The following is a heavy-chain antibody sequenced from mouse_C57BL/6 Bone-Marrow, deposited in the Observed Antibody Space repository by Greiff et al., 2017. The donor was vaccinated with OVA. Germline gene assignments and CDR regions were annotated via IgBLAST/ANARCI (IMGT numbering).Heavy chain of an antibody. CDR2: IYPRSGNT. CDR3: ARGGTTVVASGTYYFDY. CDR1: GYTFTSYG. Sequence: VKLQQSGAELARPGASVKLSCKASGYTFTSYGISWVKQRTGQGLEWIGEIYPRSGNTYYNEKFKGKATLTADKSSSTAYMELRSLTSEDSAVYFCARGGTTVVASGTYYFDYWGQGTTLTVSS. V-gene: IGHV1-81*01. J-gene: IGHJ2*01. D-gene: IGHD1-1*01.